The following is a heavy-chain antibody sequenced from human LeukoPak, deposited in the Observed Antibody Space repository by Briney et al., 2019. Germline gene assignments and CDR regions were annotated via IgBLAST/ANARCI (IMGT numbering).Heavy chain of an antibody. D-gene: IGHD5-12*01. Sequence: GGSLRLSCAASGFTFSSYWVSWVRQAPGKGLEWVANIKQDGSEKYYVDSVKGRFTISRDNAKNSLYLQMNSLRAEDTALYHCARSRTNSGYDYGFDLWGRGTLVTVSS. CDR1: GFTFSSYW. CDR3: ARSRTNSGYDYGFDL. J-gene: IGHJ2*01. CDR2: IKQDGSEK. V-gene: IGHV3-7*03.